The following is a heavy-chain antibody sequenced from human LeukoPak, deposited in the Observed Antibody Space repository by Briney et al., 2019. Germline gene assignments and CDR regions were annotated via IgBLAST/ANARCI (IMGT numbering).Heavy chain of an antibody. D-gene: IGHD5-18*01. J-gene: IGHJ4*02. CDR1: GGSFNRDA. CDR2: IIPVLNIR. Sequence: GSSVKGSCAASGGSFNRDAINWVRHAPGQGLEWMGRIIPVLNIRNYAQKFQGRVTITADKSTSTAYMELTTLNSEDAAVYYCATAPERAYTYGYPDCWGEGTLVSVSS. CDR3: ATAPERAYTYGYPDC. V-gene: IGHV1-69*04.